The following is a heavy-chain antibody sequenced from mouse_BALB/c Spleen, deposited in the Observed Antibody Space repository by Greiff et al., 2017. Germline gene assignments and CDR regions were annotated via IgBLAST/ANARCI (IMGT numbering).Heavy chain of an antibody. J-gene: IGHJ3*01. CDR1: GFTFSDYY. CDR3: ARDRASPEGYGNYGVAY. D-gene: IGHD2-1*01. V-gene: IGHV5-4*02. Sequence: EVNVVESGGGLVKPGGSLKLSCAASGFTFSDYYMYWVRQTPEKRLEWVATISDGGSYTYYPDSVKGRFTISRDNAKNNLYLQMSSLKSEDTAMYYCARDRASPEGYGNYGVAYWGQGTLVTVSA. CDR2: ISDGGSYT.